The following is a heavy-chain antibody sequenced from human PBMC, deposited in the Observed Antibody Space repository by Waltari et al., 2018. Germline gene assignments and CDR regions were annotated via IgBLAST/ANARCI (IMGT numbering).Heavy chain of an antibody. CDR3: ATDSGGSGGDEFDY. V-gene: IGHV1-2*02. Sequence: QVRLVQSGAEVKKPGASVQVSCKASGYTFTGYFLHWVRQAPGQGLEWMGWINPNSGGTNYAQKFQGRVTMTRDTSISTAYMELSRLRSDDTAVYYCATDSGGSGGDEFDYWGQGTLVTVSS. D-gene: IGHD2-21*01. J-gene: IGHJ4*02. CDR2: INPNSGGT. CDR1: GYTFTGYF.